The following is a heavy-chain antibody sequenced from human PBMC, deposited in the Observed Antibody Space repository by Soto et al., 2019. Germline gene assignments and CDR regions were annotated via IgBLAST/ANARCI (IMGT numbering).Heavy chain of an antibody. CDR1: GYTFTGYY. CDR3: ARDRGREYSYGSTRFGAVY. V-gene: IGHV1-2*02. J-gene: IGHJ4*02. D-gene: IGHD5-18*01. Sequence: ASVKVSCKASGYTFTGYYMHWVRQAPGQGLEWMGWINPNSGGSNYAQKFQGRVTMTRDTSISTAYMELSSLRSEDTAVYYCARDRGREYSYGSTRFGAVYWGQGTLVTVSS. CDR2: INPNSGGS.